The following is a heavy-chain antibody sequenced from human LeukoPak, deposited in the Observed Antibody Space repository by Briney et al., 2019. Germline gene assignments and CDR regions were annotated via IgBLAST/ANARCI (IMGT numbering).Heavy chain of an antibody. V-gene: IGHV1-18*04. D-gene: IGHD3-10*01. CDR1: GYTFTSYG. CDR2: ISAYNGNT. J-gene: IGHJ4*02. Sequence: ASVKVSCKASGYTFTSYGISWVRQAPGQGLEWMGWISAYNGNTNYAQKLQGRVTMTTDTSTSTAYMELRSLRSDDTAVYYCSATYYGSGSVPAAPSYFDYWGQGTLVTVSS. CDR3: SATYYGSGSVPAAPSYFDY.